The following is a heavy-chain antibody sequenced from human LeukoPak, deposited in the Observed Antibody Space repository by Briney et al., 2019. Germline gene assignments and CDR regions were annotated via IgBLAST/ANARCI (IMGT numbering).Heavy chain of an antibody. CDR1: GGSISSGDYS. CDR3: ARGPRGSYIHYYYYMDV. J-gene: IGHJ6*03. D-gene: IGHD1-26*01. Sequence: SETLSLTCAVSGGSISSGDYSWSWIRQPPGKGLEWIGNIYYSGSTYYNPSLKSRVNISVDTSKNQFSLKLTSVTAADTALYYCARGPRGSYIHYYYYMDVWGKGTTVTVSS. CDR2: IYYSGST. V-gene: IGHV4-30-4*07.